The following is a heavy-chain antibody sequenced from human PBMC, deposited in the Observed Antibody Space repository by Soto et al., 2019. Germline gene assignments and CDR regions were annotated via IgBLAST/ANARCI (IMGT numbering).Heavy chain of an antibody. V-gene: IGHV1-2*04. J-gene: IGHJ5*02. CDR2: INPNSGGT. Sequence: GASVKVSCKASGYTFAGYYMHWGRQAPGQGLEWMGWINPNSGGTNYAQKFQGWVTMTRDTSISTAYMELSRLRSDATAGYYCATAARGAYSDFFTGSYGWFYPWGQGTLVTVSS. CDR1: GYTFAGYY. D-gene: IGHD3-9*01. CDR3: ATAARGAYSDFFTGSYGWFYP.